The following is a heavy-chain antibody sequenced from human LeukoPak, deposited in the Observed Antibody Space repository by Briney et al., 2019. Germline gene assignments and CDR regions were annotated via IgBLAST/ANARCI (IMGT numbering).Heavy chain of an antibody. CDR3: VKGVVVPAATGFDP. J-gene: IGHJ5*02. CDR1: GFTSSSYA. CDR2: ISSNGGST. V-gene: IGHV3-64D*06. D-gene: IGHD2-2*01. Sequence: GGSLRLSCSASGFTSSSYAMHWVRQAPGKGLEYVSAISSNGGSTYYADSVKGRFTISRDNSKNTLYLQMSSLRAEDTAVYYCVKGVVVPAATGFDPWGQGTLVTVSS.